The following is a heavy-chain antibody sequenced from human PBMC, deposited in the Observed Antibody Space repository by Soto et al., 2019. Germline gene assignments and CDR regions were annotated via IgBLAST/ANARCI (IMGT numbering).Heavy chain of an antibody. Sequence: SVKVSFKATGYSFTRHDINWLRQAAGQGLEWMGWMNPSSGNAVYAQKFQGRVTMTRNTSITTAYIEVTSLKSEDTAVYFYARGAYNDYSHWFDPWGQGTLVTVSS. CDR3: ARGAYNDYSHWFDP. V-gene: IGHV1-8*01. D-gene: IGHD4-4*01. CDR1: GYSFTRHD. CDR2: MNPSSGNA. J-gene: IGHJ5*02.